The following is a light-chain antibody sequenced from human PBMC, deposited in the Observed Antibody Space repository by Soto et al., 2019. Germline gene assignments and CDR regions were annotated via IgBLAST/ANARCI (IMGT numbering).Light chain of an antibody. Sequence: EIVMTQSPATLSVSPGERATLSCRASQSVSSNLAWYQQKPGQAPRLLIYGASTSATGITARFSGSGSGTEFTLTISSLLSEDFAVYYCQQYNNWPPYTFGQGTKLEIK. CDR1: QSVSSN. J-gene: IGKJ2*01. CDR2: GAS. V-gene: IGKV3-15*01. CDR3: QQYNNWPPYT.